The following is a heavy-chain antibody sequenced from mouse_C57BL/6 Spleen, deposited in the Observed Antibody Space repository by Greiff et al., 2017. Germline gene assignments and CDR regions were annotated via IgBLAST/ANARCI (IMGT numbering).Heavy chain of an antibody. D-gene: IGHD3-1*01. V-gene: IGHV1-61*01. Sequence: VQLQQSGAELVRPGSSVKLSCKASGYTFTSYWMDWVKQRPGQGLEWIGNIYPSDSETHYNQKFKDKATLTVDKSSSTAYMQLSSLTSEDSAVYYCARRHSGYFDYWGQGTTLTVSS. CDR2: IYPSDSET. J-gene: IGHJ2*01. CDR1: GYTFTSYW. CDR3: ARRHSGYFDY.